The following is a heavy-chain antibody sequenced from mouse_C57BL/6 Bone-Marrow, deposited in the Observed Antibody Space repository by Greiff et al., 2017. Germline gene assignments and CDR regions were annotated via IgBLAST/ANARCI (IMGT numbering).Heavy chain of an antibody. V-gene: IGHV1-81*01. CDR2: IYPGSGNT. Sequence: VQLQQSGAELARPGASVKLSCKASGYTFTSYGISWVKQRTGQGLEWIGEIYPGSGNTYYNEKFKGKATLTADKSSSTAYMELRSLTSEDSAVYFCARDPFIYYDGSSWFAYWGQGTLVTVSA. CDR3: ARDPFIYYDGSSWFAY. D-gene: IGHD1-1*01. CDR1: GYTFTSYG. J-gene: IGHJ3*01.